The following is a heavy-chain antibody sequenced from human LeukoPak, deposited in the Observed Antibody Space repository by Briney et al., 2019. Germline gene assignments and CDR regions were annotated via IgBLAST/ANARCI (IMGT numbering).Heavy chain of an antibody. Sequence: GGSLRLSCTASGFTFGDYAMSWFRQAPGKGLEWVSSVSSSGSHIYYADSLKGRFTISRDNGKNSLYLQMNSLRAEDTAVYYCARSSYATTGPFENWGQGTLVSVSS. D-gene: IGHD4-17*01. CDR1: GFTFGDYA. V-gene: IGHV3-21*01. J-gene: IGHJ4*02. CDR2: VSSSGSHI. CDR3: ARSSYATTGPFEN.